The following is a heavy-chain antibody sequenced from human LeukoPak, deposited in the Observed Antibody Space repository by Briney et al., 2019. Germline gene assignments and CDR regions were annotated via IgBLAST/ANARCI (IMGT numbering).Heavy chain of an antibody. Sequence: GASVKVSCKASGGTFSSYAISWVRQAPGQGLEWMGGIIPIFGTANYARKFQGRVTITTDESTSTAYMELSSLRSEDTAVYYCARGAMVRGVISLFDYWGQGTLATVSS. V-gene: IGHV1-69*05. D-gene: IGHD3-10*01. CDR3: ARGAMVRGVISLFDY. CDR1: GGTFSSYA. CDR2: IIPIFGTA. J-gene: IGHJ4*02.